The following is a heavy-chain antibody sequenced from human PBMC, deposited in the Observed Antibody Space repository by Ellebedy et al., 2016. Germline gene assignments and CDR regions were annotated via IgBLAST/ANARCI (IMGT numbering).Heavy chain of an antibody. CDR3: AREGSSGGSFGY. CDR1: GYTFTSYY. D-gene: IGHD1-26*01. CDR2: INPSGGST. Sequence: ASVKVSCXASGYTFTSYYMHWVRQAPGQGLEWMGIINPSGGSTSYAQKFQGRVTMTRDTSTSTVYMELSSLRSEDTAVYYCAREGSSGGSFGYWGQGTLVTVSS. J-gene: IGHJ4*02. V-gene: IGHV1-46*01.